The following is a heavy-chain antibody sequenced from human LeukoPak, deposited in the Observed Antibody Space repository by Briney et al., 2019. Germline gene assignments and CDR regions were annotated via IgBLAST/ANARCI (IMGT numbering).Heavy chain of an antibody. CDR3: ARDEVTTPRD. J-gene: IGHJ4*02. CDR2: INWNGGST. Sequence: GGSLRLSCAASGFTFDDYGMSWVRQAPGKGLEWVSNINWNGGSTGYADSVEGRFTVSRDNAKNSLYLQMHSLRAEDTAVYYCARDEVTTPRDWGQGTLVTVSS. D-gene: IGHD4-17*01. V-gene: IGHV3-20*04. CDR1: GFTFDDYG.